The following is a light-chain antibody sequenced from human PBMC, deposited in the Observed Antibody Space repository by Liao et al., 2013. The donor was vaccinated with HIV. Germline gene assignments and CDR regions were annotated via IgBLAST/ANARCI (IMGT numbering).Light chain of an antibody. J-gene: IGLJ3*02. V-gene: IGLV3-21*04. CDR3: QVWDSVSDLRV. CDR2: YDT. CDR1: SIGSKY. Sequence: GSVAPGQTARITCGGTSIGSKYVHWYQQRPGRAPVAVIYYDTDRPSEISERFSGSHSGNTATLIINRVEAGDEADYYCQVWDSVSDLRVFGGGTKLTVL.